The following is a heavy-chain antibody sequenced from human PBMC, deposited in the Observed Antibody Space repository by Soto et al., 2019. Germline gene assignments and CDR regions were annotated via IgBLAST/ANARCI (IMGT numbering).Heavy chain of an antibody. V-gene: IGHV5-51*01. Sequence: GESLKSSCKGSGYNFTNYLIGWVRQMPGKGLEWMGIIYPGDSDTTYSPSFQGKVTISADKSISTAYLQWSSLRASDTAMYYCARRGYCSGCSCSSAFDIWGQGTKVTVSS. D-gene: IGHD2-15*01. CDR1: GYNFTNYL. J-gene: IGHJ3*02. CDR3: ARRGYCSGCSCSSAFDI. CDR2: IYPGDSDT.